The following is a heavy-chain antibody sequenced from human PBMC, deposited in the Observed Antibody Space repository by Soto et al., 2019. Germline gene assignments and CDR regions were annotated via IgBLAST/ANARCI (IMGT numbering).Heavy chain of an antibody. V-gene: IGHV1-69*13. Sequence: GASVKVSCKASGGTFSSYAISWVRQAPGQGLEWMGGIIPIFGTANYAQKFQGRVTITADESTSTAYMELSSLRSEDTAVYYCARELYSCGAECPYYMDYWGQGTPVTVS. CDR2: IIPIFGTA. J-gene: IGHJ4*02. D-gene: IGHD2-21*01. CDR1: GGTFSSYA. CDR3: ARELYSCGAECPYYMDY.